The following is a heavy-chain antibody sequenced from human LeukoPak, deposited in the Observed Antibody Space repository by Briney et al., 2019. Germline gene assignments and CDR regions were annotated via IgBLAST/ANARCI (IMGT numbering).Heavy chain of an antibody. Sequence: GRSLRLSCAASGFTFDDYGMSWVRQAPGKGLEWVSGINWNGGSTGYADSVKGRFTISRDNAKNSLYLQMNSLRAEDTALYYCARGKYDPPLDYWGQGTLVTVSS. CDR2: INWNGGST. CDR3: ARGKYDPPLDY. V-gene: IGHV3-20*04. J-gene: IGHJ4*02. D-gene: IGHD3-3*01. CDR1: GFTFDDYG.